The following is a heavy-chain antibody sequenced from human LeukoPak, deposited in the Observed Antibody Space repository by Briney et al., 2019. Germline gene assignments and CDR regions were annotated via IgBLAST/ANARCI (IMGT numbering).Heavy chain of an antibody. CDR2: FSYDGSTK. CDR1: GFTLSAYA. D-gene: IGHD3-16*01. Sequence: GGSLRLSCAASGFTLSAYAMHWVRQAPGKGLEWVAMFSYDGSTKFNADSVQGRFPLSRDHSKTTLDPQMNSLRAEDTAVYYCARANRGYGDAFDIWGHGTLVTVSS. J-gene: IGHJ3*02. V-gene: IGHV3-30*01. CDR3: ARANRGYGDAFDI.